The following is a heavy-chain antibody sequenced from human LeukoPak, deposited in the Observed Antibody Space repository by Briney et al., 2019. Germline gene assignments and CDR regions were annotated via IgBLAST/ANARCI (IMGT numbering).Heavy chain of an antibody. CDR1: GFTFSSYA. D-gene: IGHD3-22*01. V-gene: IGHV3-23*01. CDR3: AREETMIVVVISLDY. J-gene: IGHJ4*02. CDR2: ISGSGGST. Sequence: PGGSLRLSCAASGFTFSSYAMSWVRQAPGKGLEWVSAISGSGGSTYYADSVKGRFTISRDNSKNTLYLQMNSLRAEDTAVYYCAREETMIVVVISLDYWGQGTLVTVSS.